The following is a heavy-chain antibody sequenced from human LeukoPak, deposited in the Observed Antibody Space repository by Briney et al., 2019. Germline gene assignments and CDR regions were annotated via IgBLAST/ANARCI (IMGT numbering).Heavy chain of an antibody. CDR1: GGSFSGYY. J-gene: IGHJ4*02. D-gene: IGHD3-3*01. CDR2: INHSGST. V-gene: IGHV4-34*01. CDR3: ARRTLEWLSPIDY. Sequence: SETLSLTCAVYGGSFSGYYWSWIRQPPGKGLEWIGEINHSGSTNYNPSLKSRVTISVDTSKNQFSLKLSSVTAADTAVYYCARRTLEWLSPIDYWAREPWSPSPQ.